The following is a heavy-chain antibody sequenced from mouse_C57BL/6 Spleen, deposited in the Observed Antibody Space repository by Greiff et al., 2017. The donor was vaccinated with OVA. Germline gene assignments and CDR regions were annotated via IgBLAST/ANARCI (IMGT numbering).Heavy chain of an antibody. CDR2: ISSGSSTI. Sequence: EVQVVESGGGLVKPGGSLKLSCAASGFTFSDYGMHWVRQAPEKGLEWVAYISSGSSTIYYADTVKGRFTISRDNAKNTLFLQMTSLRSEDTAMYYCATYYLYYFDYWGQGTTLTVSS. D-gene: IGHD1-1*01. CDR3: ATYYLYYFDY. V-gene: IGHV5-17*01. CDR1: GFTFSDYG. J-gene: IGHJ2*01.